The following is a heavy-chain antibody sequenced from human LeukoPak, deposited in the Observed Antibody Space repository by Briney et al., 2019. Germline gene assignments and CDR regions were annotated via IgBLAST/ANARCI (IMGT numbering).Heavy chain of an antibody. Sequence: QSGGSLRLSCAASGFTFSSYGMHWVRQAPGKGLEWVAFIRYDGSNKYYADSVKDRFTISRDNSKNTLYLQMNSLRAEDAAVYYCAKNPSYDSSGYYPDHWGQGTLVTVSS. D-gene: IGHD3-22*01. J-gene: IGHJ4*02. V-gene: IGHV3-30*02. CDR2: IRYDGSNK. CDR1: GFTFSSYG. CDR3: AKNPSYDSSGYYPDH.